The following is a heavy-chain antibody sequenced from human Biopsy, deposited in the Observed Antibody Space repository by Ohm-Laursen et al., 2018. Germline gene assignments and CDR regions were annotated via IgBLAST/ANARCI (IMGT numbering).Heavy chain of an antibody. CDR3: ASVVLGPTNDAFDL. CDR2: ISGSSNT. D-gene: IGHD3-22*01. Sequence: SETLSLTCTVSGGSFSGYYWSWIRQPPGKGLEWIGYISGSSNTNYNPSLKSRVTLSTDTSETQFSLRLRSVTAPDTAMYYCASVVLGPTNDAFDLWGQGTMVVVSS. V-gene: IGHV4-59*12. CDR1: GGSFSGYY. J-gene: IGHJ3*01.